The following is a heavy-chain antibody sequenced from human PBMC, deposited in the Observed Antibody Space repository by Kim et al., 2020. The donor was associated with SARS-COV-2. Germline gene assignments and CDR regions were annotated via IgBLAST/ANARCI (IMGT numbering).Heavy chain of an antibody. Sequence: PNYTPSLKSRVTISVDKSKNQCSRKLSSVTAADTAVYYCAPQRKGAFDIWGQGTMVTVSS. D-gene: IGHD1-1*01. CDR3: APQRKGAFDI. V-gene: IGHV4-4*02. J-gene: IGHJ3*02. CDR2: P.